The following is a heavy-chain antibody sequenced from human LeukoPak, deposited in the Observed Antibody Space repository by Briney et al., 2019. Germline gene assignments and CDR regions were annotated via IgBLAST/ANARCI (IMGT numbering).Heavy chain of an antibody. CDR3: AREYYDFRSGYPSGIDY. J-gene: IGHJ4*02. CDR2: IYYSGST. CDR1: GGSISSSSYY. Sequence: SETLSLTCTVSGGSISSSSYYWGWIRQPPGKGLEWIGSIYYSGSTYYNPSLKSRVTISVDTSKNQFSLKLSSVTAADTAVYYCAREYYDFRSGYPSGIDYWGQGTLVTVSS. D-gene: IGHD3-3*01. V-gene: IGHV4-39*02.